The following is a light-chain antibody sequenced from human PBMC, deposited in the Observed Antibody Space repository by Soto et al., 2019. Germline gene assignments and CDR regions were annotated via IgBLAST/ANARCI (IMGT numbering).Light chain of an antibody. CDR3: QQQDNWPYT. CDR1: QHVTSN. Sequence: EIEMTQSRATLSVSPGGSATHACRASQHVTSNFAWYRQKPGQGPTLRIYHASTRATGIPARFRGSGSGTELTLTIISIQTKDSAVYYCQQQDNWPYTFGQGTKLEIQ. V-gene: IGKV3D-15*01. J-gene: IGKJ2*01. CDR2: HAS.